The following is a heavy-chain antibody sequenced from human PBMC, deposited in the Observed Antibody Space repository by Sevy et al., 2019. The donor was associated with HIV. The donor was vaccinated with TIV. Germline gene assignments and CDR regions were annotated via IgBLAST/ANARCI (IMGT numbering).Heavy chain of an antibody. V-gene: IGHV3-21*01. CDR3: ARDGLGDGYKDY. J-gene: IGHJ4*02. D-gene: IGHD5-12*01. Sequence: GGSLRLPCAASGFTFSIYTMTWVRQAPGKGLEWVSSISSSSSYKYYADSIRGRFTISRDNAKNSLYLQMNRLRAEDTAVYYCARDGLGDGYKDYWGQGTLVTVSS. CDR2: ISSSSSYK. CDR1: GFTFSIYT.